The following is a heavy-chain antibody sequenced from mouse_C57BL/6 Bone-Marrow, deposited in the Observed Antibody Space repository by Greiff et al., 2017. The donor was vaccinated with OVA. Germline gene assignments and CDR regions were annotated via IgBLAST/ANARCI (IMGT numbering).Heavy chain of an antibody. Sequence: EVKLMESGPGLVKPSQSLSLTCSVTGYSITSGYYWNWIRQFPGNKLEWMGYISYDGSNNYNPSLKNRISITRDTSKNQFFLKLNSVTTEDTATYYCARNQLRLRYYAMDYWGQGTSVTVSS. D-gene: IGHD3-2*02. CDR3: ARNQLRLRYYAMDY. CDR1: GYSITSGYY. CDR2: ISYDGSN. V-gene: IGHV3-6*01. J-gene: IGHJ4*01.